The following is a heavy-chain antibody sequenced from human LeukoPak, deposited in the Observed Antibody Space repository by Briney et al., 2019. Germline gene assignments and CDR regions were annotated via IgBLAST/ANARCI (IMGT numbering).Heavy chain of an antibody. CDR3: AKGPDSGSYGSFDY. D-gene: IGHD1-26*01. J-gene: IGHJ4*02. Sequence: GGSLRLSCAASGFTFDDYTMHWIRQAPGKGLEWVSLISWDGGSTYYADSVKGRFTISRDNSKNSLYLQMNSLRTEDTALYYCAKGPDSGSYGSFDYWGQGTLVTVSS. V-gene: IGHV3-43*01. CDR2: ISWDGGST. CDR1: GFTFDDYT.